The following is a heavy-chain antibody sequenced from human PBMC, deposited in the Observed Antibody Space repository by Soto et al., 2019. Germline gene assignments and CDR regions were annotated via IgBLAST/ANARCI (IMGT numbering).Heavy chain of an antibody. Sequence: QLQLQESGPGLVKPSETLSLTCTVSGGSISSSDYYWGWIRQPPGKGLEWIGNIYYSGSASYNPSLKSRVTISVDTSKNQVSLKLSSVTASDTAVYICVSGYPWLGFDYWGQGTLVPVSS. V-gene: IGHV4-39*01. D-gene: IGHD5-18*01. CDR3: VSGYPWLGFDY. J-gene: IGHJ4*02. CDR2: IYYSGSA. CDR1: GGSISSSDYY.